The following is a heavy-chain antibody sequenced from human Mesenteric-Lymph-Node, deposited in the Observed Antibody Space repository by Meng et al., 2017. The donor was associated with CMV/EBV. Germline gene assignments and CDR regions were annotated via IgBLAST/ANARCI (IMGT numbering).Heavy chain of an antibody. D-gene: IGHD1-1*01. V-gene: IGHV3-30*04. CDR2: ISYDGSNK. CDR1: GFTLSNYA. Sequence: GGSLRLSCAASGFTLSNYAMHWVRQAPGKGLEWVAVISYDGSNKYYADSVKGRFTISRDNSKNTLYLQMNSLRAEDTAVYYCARVRTLSYDAFDIWGQGTMVTVSS. J-gene: IGHJ3*02. CDR3: ARVRTLSYDAFDI.